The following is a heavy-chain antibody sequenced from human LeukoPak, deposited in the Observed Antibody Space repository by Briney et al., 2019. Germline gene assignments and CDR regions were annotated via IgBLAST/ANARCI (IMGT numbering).Heavy chain of an antibody. CDR1: GGSIXSXXXX. CDR2: IYYSGST. Sequence: SETLSLTCTVSGGSIXSXXXXXGXIRQPXXKXLXXIGSIYYSGSTYYNPSLKSRVTISVDTSKNQFSLKLSSVTAADTAVYYCARHSYGDYGYYFDYWGQGTLVTVSS. V-gene: IGHV4-39*01. CDR3: ARHSYGDYGYYFDY. D-gene: IGHD4-17*01. J-gene: IGHJ4*02.